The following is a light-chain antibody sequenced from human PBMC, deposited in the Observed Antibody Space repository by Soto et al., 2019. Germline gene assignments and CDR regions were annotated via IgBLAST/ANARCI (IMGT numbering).Light chain of an antibody. V-gene: IGKV3-20*01. CDR3: TQYGSSPPIT. CDR2: GAS. J-gene: IGKJ5*01. CDR1: QSVSSNY. Sequence: EIVLTQSPGTLSLSPGERGTLSCRASQSVSSNYLAWYQQKPGQAPRLLIYGASSRATGIPDRFSGSGSGTDFTLTISRLEPEDFAVYYCTQYGSSPPITFGQGTRLEIK.